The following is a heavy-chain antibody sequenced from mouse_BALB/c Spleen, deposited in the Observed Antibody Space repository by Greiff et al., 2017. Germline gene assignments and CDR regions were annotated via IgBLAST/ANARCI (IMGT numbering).Heavy chain of an antibody. CDR3: ARDDYDDAFDY. Sequence: EVMLVESGGGLVQPGGSLKLSCAASGFTFSSYTMSWVRQTPEKRLEWVAYISNGGGSTYYPDTVKGRFTISRDNAKNTLYLQMSSLKSEDTAMYYCARDDYDDAFDYWGQGTTLTVSS. V-gene: IGHV5-12-2*01. CDR2: ISNGGGST. J-gene: IGHJ2*01. D-gene: IGHD2-4*01. CDR1: GFTFSSYT.